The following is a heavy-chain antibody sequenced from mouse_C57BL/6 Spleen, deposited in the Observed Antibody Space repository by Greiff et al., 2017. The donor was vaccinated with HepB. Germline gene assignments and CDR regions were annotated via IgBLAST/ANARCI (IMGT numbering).Heavy chain of an antibody. J-gene: IGHJ1*03. CDR2: INPYNGGT. CDR1: GYTFTDYY. Sequence: EVQLQQSGPVLVKPGASVKMSCKASGYTFTDYYMNWVKQSHGKSLEWIGVINPYNGGTSYNQKFKGKATLTVDKSSSTAYMELNSLTSEDSAVYYCAYSNYEGYWYFDVWGTGTTVTVSS. D-gene: IGHD2-5*01. V-gene: IGHV1-19*01. CDR3: AYSNYEGYWYFDV.